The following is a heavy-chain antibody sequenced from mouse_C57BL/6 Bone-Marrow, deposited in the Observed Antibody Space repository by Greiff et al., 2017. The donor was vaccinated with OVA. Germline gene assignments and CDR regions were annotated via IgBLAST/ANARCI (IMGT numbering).Heavy chain of an antibody. CDR1: GYAFSSYW. Sequence: VKLMESGAELVKPGASVKISCKASGYAFSSYWMNWVKQRPGKGLEWIGQIYPGDGDTNYNGKFKGKATLTADKSSSTAYMQLSSLTSEDSAVYFCARVGTGTNYFDYWGQGTTLTVSS. CDR3: ARVGTGTNYFDY. J-gene: IGHJ2*01. CDR2: IYPGDGDT. V-gene: IGHV1-80*01. D-gene: IGHD4-1*01.